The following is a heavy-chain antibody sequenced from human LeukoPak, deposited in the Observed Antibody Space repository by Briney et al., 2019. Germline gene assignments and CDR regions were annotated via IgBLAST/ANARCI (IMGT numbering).Heavy chain of an antibody. J-gene: IGHJ4*02. V-gene: IGHV1-69*05. CDR1: GGSVYNYA. CDR2: IIPMFETS. Sequence: AAAKVSCKDSGGSVYNYAITWGLHDPGQRREWMGGIIPMFETSNYAQTFQGRVTIPTDESTSTAYMELSSLRSEDTAVYFCARSPTLQMPWDYFDQWRQGTLVSVLS. CDR3: ARSPTLQMPWDYFDQ. D-gene: IGHD2-2*01.